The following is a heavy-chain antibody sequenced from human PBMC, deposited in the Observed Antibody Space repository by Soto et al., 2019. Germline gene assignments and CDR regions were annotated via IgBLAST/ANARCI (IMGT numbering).Heavy chain of an antibody. CDR1: GGTFSSYA. V-gene: IGHV1-69*13. CDR3: AREPRITGTTEEVDY. D-gene: IGHD1-20*01. Sequence: GASVKVSCKASGGTFSSYAISWVRQAPGQGLEWMGGIIPIFGTANYAQKFQGRVTITADESTSTAYMELSSLRSEDTAVYYCAREPRITGTTEEVDYWGQGTLVTVSS. CDR2: IIPIFGTA. J-gene: IGHJ4*02.